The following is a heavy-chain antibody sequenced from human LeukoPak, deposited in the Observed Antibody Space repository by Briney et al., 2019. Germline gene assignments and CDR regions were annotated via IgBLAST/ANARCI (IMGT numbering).Heavy chain of an antibody. J-gene: IGHJ4*02. CDR3: ARQYYDYVWGSYRRPFDY. D-gene: IGHD3-16*02. V-gene: IGHV4-39*01. Sequence: PSETLSLTCTVSGGSISSSSYYWGWIRQPPGKGLEWIGSIYYSGSTYYNPSLKSRVTISVDTSKNQFSLKLSSVTAADTAVYXXARQYYDYVWGSYRRPFDYWGQGTLVTVSS. CDR2: IYYSGST. CDR1: GGSISSSSYY.